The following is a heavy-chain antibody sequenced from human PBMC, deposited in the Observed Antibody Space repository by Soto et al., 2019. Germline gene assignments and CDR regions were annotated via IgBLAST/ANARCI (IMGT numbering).Heavy chain of an antibody. Sequence: GGSLRLSCAATGFALRTNGMSWFRQAPGKGLEWVSSILGSGGDTYYADSLKGRFTISRDNSKNTLYLQLNSLGAEDTALYYCAGHGGYSYLGQGTLVTVSS. V-gene: IGHV3-23*01. CDR2: ILGSGGDT. J-gene: IGHJ4*02. CDR3: AGHGGYSY. CDR1: GFALRTNG. D-gene: IGHD2-15*01.